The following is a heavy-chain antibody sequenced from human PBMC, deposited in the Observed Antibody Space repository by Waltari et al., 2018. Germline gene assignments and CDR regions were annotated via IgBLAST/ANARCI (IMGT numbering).Heavy chain of an antibody. CDR2: INPNSGGT. J-gene: IGHJ3*02. V-gene: IGHV1-2*06. CDR1: ASTFTVYS. Sequence: QVQLVQSGAEVKKPGASVTVSCKASASTFTVYSLHWVRQAPGQGLEWMGRINPNSGGTNYAQKFQGRVTMTRDTSISTAYMELSRLRSDDTAVYYCARVCGGDCYSDDAFDIWGQGTMVTVSS. D-gene: IGHD2-21*01. CDR3: ARVCGGDCYSDDAFDI.